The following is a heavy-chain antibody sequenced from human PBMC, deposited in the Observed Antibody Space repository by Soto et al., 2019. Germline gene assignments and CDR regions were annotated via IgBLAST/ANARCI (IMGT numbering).Heavy chain of an antibody. CDR3: ASKDYADYGWFDP. V-gene: IGHV4-4*02. CDR1: GASISSGNW. J-gene: IGHJ5*02. D-gene: IGHD4-17*01. Sequence: SETLSLTCAVSGASISSGNWWSWVRQSPGKGLEWIGEIYHSGSTNHNPSLKSRVIISLDKSRNQFSLKLSSVTAADTALYYCASKDYADYGWFDPCGQGTLVTVSS. CDR2: IYHSGST.